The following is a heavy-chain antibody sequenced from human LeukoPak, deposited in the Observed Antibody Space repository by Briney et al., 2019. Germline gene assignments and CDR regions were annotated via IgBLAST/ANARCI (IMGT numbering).Heavy chain of an antibody. Sequence: SETQSLTCTVAGGSISSHYWSWIRQPPGKGLEWIGYIYYSGSTNYNPSLKSRVTISVDTSKYQFSLKLSSVTAADTAVYYCSSGYYLKIDYRGQGTLVTVSS. V-gene: IGHV4-59*11. J-gene: IGHJ4*02. CDR1: GGSISSHY. CDR3: SSGYYLKIDY. CDR2: IYYSGST. D-gene: IGHD3-22*01.